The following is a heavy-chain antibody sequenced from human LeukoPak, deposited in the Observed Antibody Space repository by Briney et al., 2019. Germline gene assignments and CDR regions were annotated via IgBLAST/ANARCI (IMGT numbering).Heavy chain of an antibody. D-gene: IGHD4-17*01. CDR2: IYYSGST. V-gene: IGHV4-59*02. Sequence: SETLSLTCTVSGGSVSSYYWSWIRQPPGKGLEWIGYIYYSGSTNYNPSLKSRVTISVDTSKNQFSLKLSSVTAADTALYYCAREAWVSGDSKYRYYGIDVWGQGTTVTVSS. J-gene: IGHJ6*02. CDR1: GGSVSSYY. CDR3: AREAWVSGDSKYRYYGIDV.